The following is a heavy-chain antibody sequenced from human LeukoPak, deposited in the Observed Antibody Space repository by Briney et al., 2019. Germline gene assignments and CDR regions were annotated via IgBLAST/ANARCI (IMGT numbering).Heavy chain of an antibody. CDR3: ARDNSVRDEAWWYNP. J-gene: IGHJ5*02. CDR2: ISAYNGNT. Sequence: GASVKVSCKASGHTFTNYGITWVRQAPGQGLEWMGWISAYNGNTNYAQKFQGRVTLTRDMSTSTDYLELSSLRSEDTAVYYCARDNSVRDEAWWYNPWGQGTLVTVSS. V-gene: IGHV1-18*01. CDR1: GHTFTNYG. D-gene: IGHD5-24*01.